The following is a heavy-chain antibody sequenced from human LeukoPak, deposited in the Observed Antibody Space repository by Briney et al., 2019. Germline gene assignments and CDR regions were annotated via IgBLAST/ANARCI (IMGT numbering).Heavy chain of an antibody. D-gene: IGHD3-16*02. Sequence: SETLSLTCAVYGGSFSGYYWSWIRQPPRKGLEWIGEINHSGSTNYNPSLKSRVTISVDTSKNQFSLKLSSVTAADTAVYYCARGPYDYVWGSYRRYYFDYWGQGTLVTVSS. CDR3: ARGPYDYVWGSYRRYYFDY. CDR2: INHSGST. J-gene: IGHJ4*02. CDR1: GGSFSGYY. V-gene: IGHV4-34*01.